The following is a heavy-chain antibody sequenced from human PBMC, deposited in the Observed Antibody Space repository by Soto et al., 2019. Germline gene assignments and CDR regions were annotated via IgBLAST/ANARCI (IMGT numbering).Heavy chain of an antibody. CDR3: AMTTRSGSTMDFDY. Sequence: ASVKVSCKASGYTFTGYYMHWVRQAPGQGLEWMGWINPNSGGTNYAQKFQGWVTMTRDTSISTAYMELSRLRSDDTAVYYCAMTTRSGSTMDFDYWGQGTLVTVS. V-gene: IGHV1-2*04. J-gene: IGHJ4*02. CDR1: GYTFTGYY. D-gene: IGHD4-17*01. CDR2: INPNSGGT.